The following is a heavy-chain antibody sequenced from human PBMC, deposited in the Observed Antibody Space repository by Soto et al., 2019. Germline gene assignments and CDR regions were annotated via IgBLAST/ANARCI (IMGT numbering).Heavy chain of an antibody. CDR1: GVSISSSSYY. D-gene: IGHD3-9*01. CDR2: IYYSGST. Sequence: SETLSLTCTVSGVSISSSSYYWGWIRQPPGKGLEWIGSIYYSGSTYYNPSLKSRVTISVDTSKNQFSLKLSSVTAADTAVYYCARAEYYDILTGYYYFDYWGQGTLVTVSS. CDR3: ARAEYYDILTGYYYFDY. V-gene: IGHV4-39*01. J-gene: IGHJ4*02.